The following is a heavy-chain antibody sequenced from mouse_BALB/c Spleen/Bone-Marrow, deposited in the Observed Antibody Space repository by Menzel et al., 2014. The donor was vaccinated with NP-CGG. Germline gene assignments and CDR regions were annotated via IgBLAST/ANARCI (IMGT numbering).Heavy chain of an antibody. D-gene: IGHD2-14*01. CDR3: ARNYRYDGFAY. Sequence: EVQLQQSGPELVKPGASVKMSCKASGYTFXSYVMHWVKQKPGQGLEWIGYINPYNDGTKYNEKFKGKATLTSDKSSSTAYMELSSLTSEDSAVYYCARNYRYDGFAYWGQGTLVTVSA. CDR1: GYTFXSYV. V-gene: IGHV1-14*01. CDR2: INPYNDGT. J-gene: IGHJ3*01.